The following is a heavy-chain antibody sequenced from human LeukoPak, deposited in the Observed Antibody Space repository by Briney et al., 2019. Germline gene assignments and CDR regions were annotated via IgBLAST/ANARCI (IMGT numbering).Heavy chain of an antibody. CDR1: GGTFSSYA. V-gene: IGHV1-69*04. CDR3: ASSEVHDILTGFFDY. D-gene: IGHD3-9*01. CDR2: IIPILGIA. Sequence: GASVKVSCKASGGTFSSYAISWVRQAPGQGLEWMGRIIPILGIANYAQKFQGRVTITADKSTSTAYMELSSLRSEDTAVYYCASSEVHDILTGFFDYWGQGTLVTVSS. J-gene: IGHJ4*02.